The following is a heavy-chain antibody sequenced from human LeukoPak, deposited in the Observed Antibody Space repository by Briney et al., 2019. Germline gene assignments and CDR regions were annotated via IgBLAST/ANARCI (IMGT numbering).Heavy chain of an antibody. CDR2: ISSSGSTI. D-gene: IGHD2-21*02. CDR3: ARGFVVVTYGMDV. V-gene: IGHV3-11*01. CDR1: GFTFRDYY. J-gene: IGHJ6*02. Sequence: GGSLRLSCAASGFTFRDYYMSWIRQAPRKGLQWVSYISSSGSTIYYADSVKGRFTISRDNAKNSLYLQMNSLRAEDTAVYYCARGFVVVTYGMDVWGQGTTVTVSS.